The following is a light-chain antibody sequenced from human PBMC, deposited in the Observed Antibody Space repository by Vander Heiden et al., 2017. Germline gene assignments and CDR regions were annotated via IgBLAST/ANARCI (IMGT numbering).Light chain of an antibody. CDR3: QTWGTGVGV. J-gene: IGLJ2*01. V-gene: IGLV4-69*01. CDR1: RGHSSYA. Sequence: QLVLTQSPSASASLGASVKLTCTLRRGHSSYAIAWHQQQPEKGPRFLMKLNNDGSHTKGDGIPDRFSGSSSGTERYLTISSLQSEDEADYYCQTWGTGVGVFGGGTKLTVL. CDR2: LNNDGSH.